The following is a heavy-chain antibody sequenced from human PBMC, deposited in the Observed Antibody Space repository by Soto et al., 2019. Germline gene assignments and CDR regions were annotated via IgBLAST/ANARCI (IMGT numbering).Heavy chain of an antibody. V-gene: IGHV3-74*01. D-gene: IGHD3-10*01. Sequence: PGGSLRLSCSASGFTFSNYWMHWVRQGPGKGLVWVARLNIDGSTRNYADSVKGRFTISRDNAQNTLFLQMNSLSAEDTAVYYCASHGSGSSSAFDIWGQGTMVTVSS. CDR2: LNIDGSTR. J-gene: IGHJ3*02. CDR1: GFTFSNYW. CDR3: ASHGSGSSSAFDI.